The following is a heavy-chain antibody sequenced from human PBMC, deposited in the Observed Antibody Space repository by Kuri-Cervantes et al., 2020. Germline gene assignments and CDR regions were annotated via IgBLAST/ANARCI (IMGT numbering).Heavy chain of an antibody. CDR1: GGSISSYY. D-gene: IGHD3-3*02. J-gene: IGHJ5*02. Sequence: GSLRLSCTVSGGSISSYYWNWIRQPPGKGLEWIGYILDSGSTNYNPSLNSRVTISVDTSKSQFYLKLTSVTAADTADYYCVRGLAFGAWGQGTLVTVSS. CDR2: ILDSGST. CDR3: VRGLAFGA. V-gene: IGHV4-59*01.